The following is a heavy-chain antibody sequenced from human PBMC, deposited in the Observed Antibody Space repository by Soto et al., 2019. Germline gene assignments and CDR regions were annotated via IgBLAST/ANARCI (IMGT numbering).Heavy chain of an antibody. CDR1: GGSFSGYY. J-gene: IGHJ4*02. V-gene: IGHV4-34*01. CDR2: INHSGST. CDR3: ARHYTSSDYGDYAIDY. D-gene: IGHD4-17*01. Sequence: PSETLSLTCAVYGGSFSGYYWSWIRQPPGKGLEWIGEINHSGSTNYNPSLKSRVTISVDTSKNQFSLKLSSVTAADTAVYYCARHYTSSDYGDYAIDYWGQGTLVTVSS.